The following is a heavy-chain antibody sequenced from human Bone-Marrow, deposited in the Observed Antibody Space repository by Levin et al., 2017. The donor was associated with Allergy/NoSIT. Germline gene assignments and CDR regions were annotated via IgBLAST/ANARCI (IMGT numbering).Heavy chain of an antibody. CDR1: GIVFNDFF. V-gene: IGHV3-11*01. CDR2: ISKSGETI. D-gene: IGHD6-13*01. J-gene: IGHJ4*02. Sequence: GGSLRLSCAASGIVFNDFFMTWIRQAPGKGLEWLSSISKSGETISYADSVKGRFTISKDDANISLFLQMNGLRADDTAVYYCALGGATSGWYVGYWGQGTLVTVSS. CDR3: ALGGATSGWYVGY.